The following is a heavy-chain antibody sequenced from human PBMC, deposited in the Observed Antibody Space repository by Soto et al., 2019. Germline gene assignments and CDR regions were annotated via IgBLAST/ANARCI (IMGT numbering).Heavy chain of an antibody. CDR1: GFTFSSYS. J-gene: IGHJ4*02. V-gene: IGHV3-21*01. CDR2: ISSSSNYI. D-gene: IGHD1-26*01. Sequence: EMQLVESGGGLVKPGGSLRLSCAASGFTFSSYSMNWVRQAPGKGREWVSSISSSSNYIYYADSVKGRFTISRDNAKNSLYLQMNSLRAEDTAVYYCARDLVGATIWGQGTLVTVSS. CDR3: ARDLVGATI.